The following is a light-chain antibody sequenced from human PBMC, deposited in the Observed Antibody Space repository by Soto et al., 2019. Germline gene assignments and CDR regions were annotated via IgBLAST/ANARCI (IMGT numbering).Light chain of an antibody. Sequence: EIVLTQSPGTLSLSPGERATLSCRASQSVSSSYLAWYQQKPGQAPRLLIYGASSRATGIPDRVSGSGSGTDFTVTISRLEPEGFAVYYCQQYGSYDLFGQGTKVEIK. CDR2: GAS. CDR1: QSVSSSY. V-gene: IGKV3-20*01. J-gene: IGKJ1*01. CDR3: QQYGSYDL.